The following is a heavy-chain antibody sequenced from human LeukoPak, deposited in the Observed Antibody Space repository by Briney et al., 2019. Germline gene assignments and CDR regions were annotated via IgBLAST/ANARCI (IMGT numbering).Heavy chain of an antibody. Sequence: ASVKVSCEASGYTFTDYYLHWVRQAPGQGLEWMGWVDPDSGGTDYAQKFQGRVTMARDTSISTAYMELNSLRSDDTAVYYCAKSRFRGGDYYGNFDYWGQGTLVTVSS. CDR2: VDPDSGGT. V-gene: IGHV1-2*02. CDR3: AKSRFRGGDYYGNFDY. CDR1: GYTFTDYY. J-gene: IGHJ4*02. D-gene: IGHD3-10*01.